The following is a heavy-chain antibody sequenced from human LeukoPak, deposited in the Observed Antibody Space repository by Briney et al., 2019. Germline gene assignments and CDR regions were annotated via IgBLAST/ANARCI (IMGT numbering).Heavy chain of an antibody. V-gene: IGHV3-23*01. Sequence: GGSLRLSCVASGFQFSSFAMSWVRQAPGRGLQWVSAIRTVGDDPSYADSVRGRFTTSRDNSKNTLYLQMNSLRAEDTAVYYCAKDSGSGYSYGYFDYWGQGTLVTVSS. CDR1: GFQFSSFA. CDR3: AKDSGSGYSYGYFDY. D-gene: IGHD5-18*01. J-gene: IGHJ4*02. CDR2: IRTVGDDP.